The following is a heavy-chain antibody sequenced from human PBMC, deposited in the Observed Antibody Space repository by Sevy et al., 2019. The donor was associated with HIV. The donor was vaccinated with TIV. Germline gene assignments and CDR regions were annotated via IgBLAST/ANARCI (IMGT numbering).Heavy chain of an antibody. CDR3: ARGTSWTFGL. J-gene: IGHJ4*02. CDR1: GVTLRTYW. D-gene: IGHD2-8*01. V-gene: IGHV3-74*01. Sequence: GGSLRLSCAASGVTLRTYWMHWVRQVPGKGLMWVSRINTDSQITSFADSVKGRFTISRDNAKNTLYLQMDSLRVEDTAVYFCARGTSWTFGLWGQGTLVTVSS. CDR2: INTDSQIT.